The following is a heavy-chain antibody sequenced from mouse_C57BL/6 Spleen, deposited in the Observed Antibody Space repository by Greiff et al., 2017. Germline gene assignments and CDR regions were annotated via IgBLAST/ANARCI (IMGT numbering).Heavy chain of an antibody. Sequence: VESGGGLVKPGGSLKLSCAASGFTFSDYGMHWVRQAPEKGLEWVAYISSGSSTIYYADTVKGRFTISRDNAKNTLFLQMTSLRSEDTAMYYCARTYYGSIYYAMDYWGQGTSVTVSS. J-gene: IGHJ4*01. D-gene: IGHD1-1*01. CDR3: ARTYYGSIYYAMDY. CDR2: ISSGSSTI. V-gene: IGHV5-17*01. CDR1: GFTFSDYG.